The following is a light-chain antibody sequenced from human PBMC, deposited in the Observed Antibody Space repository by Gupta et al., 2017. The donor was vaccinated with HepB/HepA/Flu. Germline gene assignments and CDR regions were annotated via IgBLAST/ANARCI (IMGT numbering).Light chain of an antibody. Sequence: QSALAQPASVSGSPGQSITISCTGTNSDYVSWYQQYPGQAPKLLLYNVVDRPSGVSHRFSGSKSGNTASLTISGLQAEDEANYYCSSYTFTSTLVVFGGGTHLTVL. V-gene: IGLV2-14*01. CDR1: NSDY. J-gene: IGLJ2*01. CDR3: SSYTFTSTLVV. CDR2: NVV.